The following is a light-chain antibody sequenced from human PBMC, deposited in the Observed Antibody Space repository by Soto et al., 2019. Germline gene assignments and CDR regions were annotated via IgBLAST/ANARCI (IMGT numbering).Light chain of an antibody. CDR3: CSYAGSYTVL. V-gene: IGLV2-11*01. CDR2: DVT. CDR1: SSDVGGYNY. J-gene: IGLJ2*01. Sequence: QSALTQPRSVSGSPGQSVTISCTGTSSDVGGYNYVSWYQQYPGKAPKFMIYDVTKRPSGVPDRFSGSKSGNTASLTISGLQAEDEADYFCCSYAGSYTVLFGGGTKLTVL.